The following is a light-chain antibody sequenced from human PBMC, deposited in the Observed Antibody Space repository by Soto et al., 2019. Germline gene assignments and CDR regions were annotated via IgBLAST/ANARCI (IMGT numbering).Light chain of an antibody. CDR1: QGIRNF. J-gene: IGKJ3*01. Sequence: DIQMTQSPTSLSASVGDRVTITCRASQGIRNFVAWYQQKPGKAPKLLIYAASTLQSGVPYRFSGSGSGTDFTLTINSLQPEDVATYSCQKYSSVPVFGPGTKVEIK. CDR3: QKYSSVPV. CDR2: AAS. V-gene: IGKV1-27*01.